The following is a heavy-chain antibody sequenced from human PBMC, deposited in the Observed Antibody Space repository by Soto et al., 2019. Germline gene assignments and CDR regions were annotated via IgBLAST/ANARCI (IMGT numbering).Heavy chain of an antibody. J-gene: IGHJ5*02. Sequence: QVQLVQSGAEVKKPGSSVKVSCKASGGTFSSYAISWVRQAPGQGLEWMGGIIPICGTANYAQKFQGRVTITADKSTGTAYMELSSLRSEDTAVYYCAREVARETGWFDPWGQGTLVTVSS. CDR2: IIPICGTA. CDR3: AREVARETGWFDP. V-gene: IGHV1-69*06. CDR1: GGTFSSYA. D-gene: IGHD2-15*01.